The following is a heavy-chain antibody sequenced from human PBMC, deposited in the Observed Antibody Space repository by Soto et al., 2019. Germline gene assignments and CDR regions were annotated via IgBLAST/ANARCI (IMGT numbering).Heavy chain of an antibody. V-gene: IGHV1-18*01. CDR2: ISAYNGNA. CDR3: ARISRALVYYYDSSGPKGAFDI. J-gene: IGHJ3*02. CDR1: GYTFTSDG. D-gene: IGHD3-22*01. Sequence: ASVKGSCKAAGYTFTSDGSSWVRQAPGQGLEWMGWISAYNGNANYAQKLQGRVTMTTDTSTSTAYMELRSLRSDDTAVYYCARISRALVYYYDSSGPKGAFDIWGQGTMVTVSS.